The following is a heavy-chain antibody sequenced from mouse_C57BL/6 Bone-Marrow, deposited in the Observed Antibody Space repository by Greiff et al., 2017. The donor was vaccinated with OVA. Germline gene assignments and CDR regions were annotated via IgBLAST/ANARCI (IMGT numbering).Heavy chain of an antibody. V-gene: IGHV1-4*01. D-gene: IGHD2-1*01. Sequence: QVQLQQSGAELARPGASVKMSCKASGYTFTSYTMHWVKQRPGQGLEWIGYLNPSSGYTKYNQKFKDKATLTADKSSSTAYMQLSSLTSEDSAVYYCAREDGNGFAYWGQGTLVTVSA. CDR1: GYTFTSYT. CDR2: LNPSSGYT. J-gene: IGHJ3*01. CDR3: AREDGNGFAY.